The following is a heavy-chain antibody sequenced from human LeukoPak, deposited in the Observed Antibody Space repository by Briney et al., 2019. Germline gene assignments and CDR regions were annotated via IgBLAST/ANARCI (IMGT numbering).Heavy chain of an antibody. CDR1: GFNFSTYG. Sequence: GGSLRLSCAASGFNFSTYGMHWVRQAPGKGLEWVAVISDDGSNEYYADSVKGRFTISRDNSKNTLYLQMSSLRAEDTAVYYCAKEFNRGLPDYWGQGTLVTVPS. CDR2: ISDDGSNE. V-gene: IGHV3-30*18. CDR3: AKEFNRGLPDY. J-gene: IGHJ4*02. D-gene: IGHD2-21*01.